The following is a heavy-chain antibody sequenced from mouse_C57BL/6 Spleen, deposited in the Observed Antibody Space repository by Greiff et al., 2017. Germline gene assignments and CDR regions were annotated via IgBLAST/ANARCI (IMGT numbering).Heavy chain of an antibody. D-gene: IGHD3-2*02. J-gene: IGHJ2*01. CDR3: ARGDSSGYPYFDY. CDR2: INPNNGGT. Sequence: EVKLQQSGPELVKPGASVKISCKASGYTFTDYYMNWVKQSHGKSLEWIGDINPNNGGTSYNQKFKGKATLTVDKSSSTAYMELRSLTSEDSAVYYCARGDSSGYPYFDYWGQGTTLTVSS. V-gene: IGHV1-26*01. CDR1: GYTFTDYY.